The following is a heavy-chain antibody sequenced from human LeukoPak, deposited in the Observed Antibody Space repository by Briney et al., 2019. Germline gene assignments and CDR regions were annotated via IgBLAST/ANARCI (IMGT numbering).Heavy chain of an antibody. V-gene: IGHV1-18*01. CDR3: ARTPRNYYDSSGAEDYFDY. CDR1: GYTFTSYG. Sequence: GASVKVSCKASGYTFTSYGISWVRQAPGQGLEWMGWISAYNGNTNYAQKIQGRVTMTTDTSTSTAYMELRSLRSDDTAVYYCARTPRNYYDSSGAEDYFDYWGQGTLVTVSS. D-gene: IGHD3-22*01. J-gene: IGHJ4*02. CDR2: ISAYNGNT.